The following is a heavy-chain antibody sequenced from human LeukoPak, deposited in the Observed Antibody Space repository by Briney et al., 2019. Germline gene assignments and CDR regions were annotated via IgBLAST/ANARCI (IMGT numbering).Heavy chain of an antibody. V-gene: IGHV3-23*01. J-gene: IGHJ4*02. CDR3: ARLRNTMTTPRFDY. CDR1: GFPFTTCA. CDR2: ISGSDGGT. D-gene: IGHD4-17*01. Sequence: PGGSLRLSCAASGFPFTTCAMSWVSQAPGKGLEWVSAISGSDGGTHYADSVKGRFTTSRDNSKNTLYLQMSSLRADDTAVYYCARLRNTMTTPRFDYWGQGTLVTVSS.